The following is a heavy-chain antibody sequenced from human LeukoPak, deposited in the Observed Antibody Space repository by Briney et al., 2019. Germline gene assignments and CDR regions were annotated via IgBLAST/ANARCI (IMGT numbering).Heavy chain of an antibody. D-gene: IGHD3-22*01. Sequence: GVSLRLPCAASGFTFSSYAMSWVRQAPGKGLEWVSAISGSGGSTYYADSVKGRFTISRDNSKNTLYLQMNSLRAEDTAVYYCAKAEGYYDSSGYYYWGQGTLVTVSS. CDR2: ISGSGGST. V-gene: IGHV3-23*01. J-gene: IGHJ4*02. CDR1: GFTFSSYA. CDR3: AKAEGYYDSSGYYY.